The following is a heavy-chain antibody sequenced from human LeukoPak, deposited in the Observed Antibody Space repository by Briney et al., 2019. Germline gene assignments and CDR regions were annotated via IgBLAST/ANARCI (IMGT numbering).Heavy chain of an antibody. CDR1: GGSIRSSSYY. CDR3: ARVYYSNSYDYWYFDL. V-gene: IGHV4-61*05. J-gene: IGHJ2*01. Sequence: SETLSLTCIVSGGSIRSSSYYWGWIRQPPGKGLEWIGYIFYSGSTNYNPSLKSRVTISVDTSKNQFSLKLSSVTAADTAVYYCARVYYSNSYDYWYFDLWGRGTLVTVSS. D-gene: IGHD6-13*01. CDR2: IFYSGST.